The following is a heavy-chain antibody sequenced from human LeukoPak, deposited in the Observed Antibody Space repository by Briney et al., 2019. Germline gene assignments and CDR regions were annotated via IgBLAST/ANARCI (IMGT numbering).Heavy chain of an antibody. CDR2: IYYSGST. CDR3: ARRAPGGVVVTAVWFDP. D-gene: IGHD2-21*02. V-gene: IGHV4-30-4*08. CDR1: GGSISSGDYY. J-gene: IGHJ5*02. Sequence: ASQTLSLTCTVSGGSISSGDYYWSWIRQPPGKGLEWIGYIYYSGSTYYNPSLKSRVTISVDTSKNQFSLKLTSVTAADTAVYYCARRAPGGVVVTAVWFDPWGQGILVTVSS.